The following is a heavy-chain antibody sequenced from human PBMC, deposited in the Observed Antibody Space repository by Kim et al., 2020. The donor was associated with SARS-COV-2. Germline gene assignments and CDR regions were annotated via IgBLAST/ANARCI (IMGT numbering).Heavy chain of an antibody. CDR1: GFTFSGSA. V-gene: IGHV3-73*01. J-gene: IGHJ5*02. CDR3: TRLIAAAGTFRFDP. D-gene: IGHD6-13*01. Sequence: GGSLRLSCAASGFTFSGSAMHWVRQASGKGLEWVGRIRSKANSYATAYAASVKGRFTISRDDSKNTAYLQMNSLKTEDTAVYYCTRLIAAAGTFRFDPWGQGTLVTVSS. CDR2: IRSKANSYAT.